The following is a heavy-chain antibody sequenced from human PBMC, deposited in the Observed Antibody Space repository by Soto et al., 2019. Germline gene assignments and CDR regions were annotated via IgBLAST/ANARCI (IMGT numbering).Heavy chain of an antibody. CDR2: IRAYNGNT. J-gene: IGHJ4*02. CDR1: GYTFTSYG. D-gene: IGHD6-6*01. Sequence: ASVKVSCKASGYTFTSYGISWVRQAPGQGLEWMGWIRAYNGNTNYAQKLQGRVTMTTDTSTSTAYMELRSLRSDDTAVYYCATDHFGVAARQQFDYWGQGTLVTVS. V-gene: IGHV1-18*01. CDR3: ATDHFGVAARQQFDY.